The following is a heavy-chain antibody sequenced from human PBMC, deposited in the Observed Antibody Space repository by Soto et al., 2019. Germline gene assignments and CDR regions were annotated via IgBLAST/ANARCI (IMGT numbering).Heavy chain of an antibody. J-gene: IGHJ3*02. D-gene: IGHD2-15*01. CDR1: GGTFSSYI. V-gene: IGHV1-69*02. CDR3: ATSARQNDAYDI. Sequence: QVQLVQSGAEVKKPGSSVKVSCKTSGGTFSSYIITWVRQAPGQGLECMGSITPIIGVPDNAQKFQERVRITAGKPTNAVYLQLTSLRSEDTAVYYSATSARQNDAYDIWGQGTMVIVSS. CDR2: ITPIIGVP.